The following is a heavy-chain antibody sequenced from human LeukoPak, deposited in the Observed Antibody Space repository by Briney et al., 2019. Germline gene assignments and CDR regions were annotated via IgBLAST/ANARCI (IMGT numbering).Heavy chain of an antibody. CDR3: ACSPANWFDP. CDR2: IYHSGST. V-gene: IGHV4-59*01. Sequence: SETLSLTCTVSGGSISSYYWSWIRQPPGKGLEWIGYIYHSGSTNYNPSLKSRVTISVDTSKNQFSLKLSSVTAADTAVYYCACSPANWFDPWGQGTLVTVSS. CDR1: GGSISSYY. J-gene: IGHJ5*02. D-gene: IGHD2-2*01.